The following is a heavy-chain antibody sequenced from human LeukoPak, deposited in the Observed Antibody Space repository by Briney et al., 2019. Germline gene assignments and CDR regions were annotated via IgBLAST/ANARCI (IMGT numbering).Heavy chain of an antibody. CDR2: TYYRSKWYN. Sequence: SQTLSLTCAISGDSVSSNSVTWNWIRQSPSRGLEWLGRTYYRSKWYNDYAVSVKSRITINPDTSKNQFSLQLNSVTPEDTAVYYCARDRPGSWGSYPMYYFDYWGQGTLVTVSS. D-gene: IGHD1-26*01. J-gene: IGHJ4*02. CDR1: GDSVSSNSVT. V-gene: IGHV6-1*01. CDR3: ARDRPGSWGSYPMYYFDY.